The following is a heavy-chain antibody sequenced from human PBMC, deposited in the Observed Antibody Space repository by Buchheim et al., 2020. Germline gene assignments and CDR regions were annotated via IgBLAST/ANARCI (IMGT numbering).Heavy chain of an antibody. J-gene: IGHJ6*02. CDR2: ISYDGSNK. D-gene: IGHD3-16*02. V-gene: IGHV3-30*04. CDR3: ARDSRGTFGGVIANPYYYYGMDV. CDR1: GFTFSSCA. Sequence: QVQLVESGGGVVQSGRSLRLSCAASGFTFSSCAMHWVRQAPGKGLEWVAVISYDGSNKYYADSVKGRFTISRDNSKNTLYLQMNSLRAEDTAVYYCARDSRGTFGGVIANPYYYYGMDVWGQGTT.